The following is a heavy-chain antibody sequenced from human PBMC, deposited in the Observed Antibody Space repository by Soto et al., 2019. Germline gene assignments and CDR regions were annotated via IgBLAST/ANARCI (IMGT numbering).Heavy chain of an antibody. CDR1: GYTFASYG. CDR2: ISGYNGKT. J-gene: IGHJ4*02. V-gene: IGHV1-18*04. D-gene: IGHD3-22*01. CDR3: ARDNYERSGYFDY. Sequence: GASVKVSCKASGYTFASYGISWLRQAPGQGPEWMGWISGYNGKTQYAEKFQGRLTMTTDTSTSAAHMEVRSLRSDDTAVYYCARDNYERSGYFDYWGQGTLVTVFS.